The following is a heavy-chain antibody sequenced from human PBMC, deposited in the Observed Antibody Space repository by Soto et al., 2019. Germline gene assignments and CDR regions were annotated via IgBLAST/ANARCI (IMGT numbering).Heavy chain of an antibody. D-gene: IGHD6-19*01. CDR1: GFTLSSYS. CDR3: ARETGLRSSGRSYYFDF. Sequence: EVQLVESGGGLVQPGGSLRLSCAASGFTLSSYSMHWVRQAPGKGLEWVSYISGSGGTIYYADSVKGRFTISRDNAKNSRSVQMNSLRDEDTAVYFCARETGLRSSGRSYYFDFWGQGTRVTVSS. J-gene: IGHJ4*02. V-gene: IGHV3-48*02. CDR2: ISGSGGTI.